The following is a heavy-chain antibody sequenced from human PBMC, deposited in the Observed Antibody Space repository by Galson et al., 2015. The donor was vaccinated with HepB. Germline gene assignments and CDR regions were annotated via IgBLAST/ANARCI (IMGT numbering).Heavy chain of an antibody. D-gene: IGHD3-3*01. Sequence: SLRLSCAASGFTFSSYSMNWVRQAPGKGLEWVSYISFSNATILYSDSAKGRFTISRDNDKNSLYLQMNSLKDEDTAVYYCTRDWSGPDYWGQGTLVTVSS. J-gene: IGHJ4*02. CDR3: TRDWSGPDY. V-gene: IGHV3-48*02. CDR1: GFTFSSYS. CDR2: ISFSNATI.